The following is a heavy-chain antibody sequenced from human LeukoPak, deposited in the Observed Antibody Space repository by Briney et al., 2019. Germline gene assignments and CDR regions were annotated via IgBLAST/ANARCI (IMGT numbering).Heavy chain of an antibody. V-gene: IGHV1-3*01. CDR1: GYTFTSYA. CDR3: ARDRAYDFWSGYYFNWFDP. Sequence: GASVTVSCKASGYTFTSYAMHWVRQAPGQRLEWMGWINAGNGNTKYSQKFQGRVTITRDTSASTAYMELSSLRSEDTAVYYCARDRAYDFWSGYYFNWFDPWGQGTLVTVSS. CDR2: INAGNGNT. J-gene: IGHJ5*02. D-gene: IGHD3-3*01.